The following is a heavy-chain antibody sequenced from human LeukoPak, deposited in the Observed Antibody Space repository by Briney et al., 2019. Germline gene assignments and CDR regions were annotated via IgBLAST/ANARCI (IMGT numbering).Heavy chain of an antibody. D-gene: IGHD3-16*02. CDR3: AKDALISFRGAWSQFDS. CDR1: GFTFSSYA. CDR2: IRGSGGST. J-gene: IGHJ4*02. V-gene: IGHV3-23*01. Sequence: GGSLRLSCAASGFTFSSYAMSWVRQAPGKGLEWVSGIRGSGGSTYYVDAVKGRFTISRDNSKNTLFLQMNSLRAEDTAVYYCAKDALISFRGAWSQFDSWGQGTLVTVSS.